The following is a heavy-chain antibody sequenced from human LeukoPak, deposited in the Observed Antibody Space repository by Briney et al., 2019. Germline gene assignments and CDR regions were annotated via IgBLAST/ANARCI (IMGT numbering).Heavy chain of an antibody. Sequence: ASVKVSCKASGYTFTSYYMHWVRQAPGQGLEWMGIINPSGGSTSYAQKFQGRVTMTRDTSTSTVYMELSSLRSEDTAVYYCARAPWGGFGEFRFDYWGQGTLVTVSS. J-gene: IGHJ4*02. CDR1: GYTFTSYY. CDR3: ARAPWGGFGEFRFDY. D-gene: IGHD3-10*01. V-gene: IGHV1-46*03. CDR2: INPSGGST.